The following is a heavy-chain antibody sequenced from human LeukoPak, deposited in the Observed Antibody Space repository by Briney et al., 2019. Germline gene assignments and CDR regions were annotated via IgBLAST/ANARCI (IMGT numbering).Heavy chain of an antibody. Sequence: SETLSLTCTVSGGSISSSSYYWGWIRQPPGKGLEWIGSIYYSGSTYYNPSLKSRVTISVDTSKNQFSLKLSSVTAADTAVYYCARGAREGIYDSSGYFDYWGQGTLVTVSS. CDR2: IYYSGST. V-gene: IGHV4-39*07. CDR1: GGSISSSSYY. CDR3: ARGAREGIYDSSGYFDY. J-gene: IGHJ4*02. D-gene: IGHD3-22*01.